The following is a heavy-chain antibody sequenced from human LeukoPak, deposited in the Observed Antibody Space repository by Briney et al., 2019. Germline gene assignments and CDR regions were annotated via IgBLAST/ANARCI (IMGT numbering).Heavy chain of an antibody. Sequence: PSETLSLTCTVSGGSISSSSYSWGWIRQPPGKGLEWIGSIYYSGSTYYNPSLKGRVTISVDTSKNQFSLKLSSVTAADTAVYYCARRHYYDSSADIWGQGTMVTVSS. J-gene: IGHJ3*02. CDR2: IYYSGST. CDR1: GGSISSSSYS. CDR3: ARRHYYDSSADI. V-gene: IGHV4-39*01. D-gene: IGHD3-22*01.